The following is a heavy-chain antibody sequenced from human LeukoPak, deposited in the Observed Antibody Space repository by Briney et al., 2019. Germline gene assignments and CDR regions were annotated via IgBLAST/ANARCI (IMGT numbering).Heavy chain of an antibody. D-gene: IGHD2-2*01. Sequence: SQTLSLTCAISGDSASTNSAAWNCIRQSPSRGLEWLGRTYYRSKWYNDYAVSVRSRITINPDTSKNHFSLQLNSVTPEDTAVYYCARGGIGYCTSSSCYFDSWGQGTLVTVSS. CDR2: TYYRSKWYN. CDR3: ARGGIGYCTSSSCYFDS. CDR1: GDSASTNSAA. V-gene: IGHV6-1*01. J-gene: IGHJ4*02.